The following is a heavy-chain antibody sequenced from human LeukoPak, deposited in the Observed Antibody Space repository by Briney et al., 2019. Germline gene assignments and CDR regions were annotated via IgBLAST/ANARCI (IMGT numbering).Heavy chain of an antibody. J-gene: IGHJ3*02. Sequence: PGGSLRLSCAASGFTFDDYAMHWVRQAPGKGLEWVSGISWNSGSIGYADSVKGRFTISRDNAKNSLYLQMNSLRAEDTAVYYCAREKFGDAFDIWGQGTMVTVSS. CDR3: AREKFGDAFDI. V-gene: IGHV3-9*01. D-gene: IGHD3-10*01. CDR1: GFTFDDYA. CDR2: ISWNSGSI.